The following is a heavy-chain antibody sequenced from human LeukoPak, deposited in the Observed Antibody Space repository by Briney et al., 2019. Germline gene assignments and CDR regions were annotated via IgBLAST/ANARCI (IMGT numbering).Heavy chain of an antibody. J-gene: IGHJ4*02. Sequence: GGSLRLSCAASGFTFSSYAMSWVRQAPGKGLEWVSAISGSGGSTYYADSVKGRFTISRDNSKNTLYLQMNSLRDEDTAVYYCAKDLPNYDFWSGSRNYFDYWGQGTLVTVSS. V-gene: IGHV3-23*01. CDR3: AKDLPNYDFWSGSRNYFDY. CDR2: ISGSGGST. D-gene: IGHD3-3*01. CDR1: GFTFSSYA.